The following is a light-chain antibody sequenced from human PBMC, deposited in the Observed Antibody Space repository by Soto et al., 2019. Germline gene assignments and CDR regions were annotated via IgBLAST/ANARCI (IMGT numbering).Light chain of an antibody. CDR1: RSDVGGYNY. CDR3: ASYTNSITYV. J-gene: IGLJ1*01. V-gene: IGLV2-8*01. CDR2: EVT. Sequence: QSALTQPPSASGSPGQSVTISCTGTRSDVGGYNYVSWYQHHPGKAPKLMIYEVTKRPSGVPDRFSGSKSGNTASLIISGLQAEDEADYYCASYTNSITYVFGSGTKLTVL.